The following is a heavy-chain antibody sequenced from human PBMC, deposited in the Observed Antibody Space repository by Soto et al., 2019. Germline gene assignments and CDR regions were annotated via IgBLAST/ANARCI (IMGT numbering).Heavy chain of an antibody. D-gene: IGHD4-17*01. CDR2: SSYGGSNK. V-gene: IGHV3-30*18. J-gene: IGHJ6*02. Sequence: QMKLVESGGGVVQPGTSLRLSCVASGFTFSAFGMHWVRQAPGKGLEWVAISSYGGSNKYYGDSVQGRFTISRDNSGDTVYLQMNSLRDEDTAVYYCAKGPLRFPDYGDYAAYSYGMDVWGQGTTVTVSS. CDR3: AKGPLRFPDYGDYAAYSYGMDV. CDR1: GFTFSAFG.